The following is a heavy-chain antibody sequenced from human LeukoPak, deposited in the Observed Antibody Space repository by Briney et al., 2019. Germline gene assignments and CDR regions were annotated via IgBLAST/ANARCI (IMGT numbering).Heavy chain of an antibody. CDR2: INTDGSNT. Sequence: GGSLRLSCVASGFTFSSYWMHWVRQAPGEGLVWVSRINTDGSNTAYADSVKGRFTISRDNAKNTLYLQMDSLRAEDTAVYYCTRGGTTLDYWGQGTLVTVSS. J-gene: IGHJ4*02. CDR1: GFTFSSYW. V-gene: IGHV3-74*01. CDR3: TRGGTTLDY. D-gene: IGHD1-7*01.